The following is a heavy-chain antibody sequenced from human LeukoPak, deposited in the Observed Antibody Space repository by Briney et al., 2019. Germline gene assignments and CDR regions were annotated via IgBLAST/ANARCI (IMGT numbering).Heavy chain of an antibody. J-gene: IGHJ6*02. D-gene: IGHD3-22*01. V-gene: IGHV3-66*01. CDR3: ARDRYYDSSGYYYEGDYGMDV. CDR2: IYSNGST. Sequence: GGSLRLSCAASGFTISSYAMSWVRQAPGKGLEWVSVIYSNGSTYYADSVKGRFTISRDNSKNTLYLQMNSLRAEDTAVYYCARDRYYDSSGYYYEGDYGMDVWGQGTTVTVSS. CDR1: GFTISSYA.